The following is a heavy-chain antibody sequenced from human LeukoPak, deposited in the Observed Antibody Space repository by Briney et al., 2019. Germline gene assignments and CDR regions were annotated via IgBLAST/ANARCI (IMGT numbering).Heavy chain of an antibody. J-gene: IGHJ4*02. CDR2: IYHSGST. CDR1: GYSISSGYY. CDR3: ARSWEVVTLFYFDY. V-gene: IGHV4-38-2*01. D-gene: IGHD4-23*01. Sequence: SETLSLTCAVSGYSISSGYYWGWIRQPPGKGLEWIGSIYHSGSTYYNPSLKSRVTISVDTSKNQFSLKLSSVTAADMAVYYCARSWEVVTLFYFDYWGQGTLVTVSS.